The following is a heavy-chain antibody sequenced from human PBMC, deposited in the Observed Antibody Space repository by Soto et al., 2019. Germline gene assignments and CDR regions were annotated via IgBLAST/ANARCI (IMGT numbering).Heavy chain of an antibody. CDR2: IRSETDGGTI. V-gene: IGHV3-15*01. CDR1: GFTFSNAR. Sequence: EVQLVESGGGLVKPGESLRLSCAASGFTFSNARMNWVRQAPGKGLEWVGHIRSETDGGTIVYPAPVKGRFIISRDDSRNTQYLQMNNLKTEDTAVYYCTAAHPRGPDYWGQGTLVTVSS. CDR3: TAAHPRGPDY. J-gene: IGHJ4*02.